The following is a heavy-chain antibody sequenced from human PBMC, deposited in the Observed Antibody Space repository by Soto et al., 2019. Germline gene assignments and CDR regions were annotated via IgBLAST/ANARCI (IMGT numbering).Heavy chain of an antibody. Sequence: SETLSLTCTVSGGSISSYYWSWIRQPPGKGLEWIGYIYYSGSTNYNPSLKSRVTISVDTSKNQFSLKLSSVTAADTAVYYCARHGLNEWFGDEGAFDIWGQGTMVTVS. CDR3: ARHGLNEWFGDEGAFDI. CDR1: GGSISSYY. J-gene: IGHJ3*02. V-gene: IGHV4-59*08. D-gene: IGHD3-10*01. CDR2: IYYSGST.